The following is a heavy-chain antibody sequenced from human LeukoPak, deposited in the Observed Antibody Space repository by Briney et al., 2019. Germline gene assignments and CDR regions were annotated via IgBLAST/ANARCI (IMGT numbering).Heavy chain of an antibody. V-gene: IGHV1-8*01. CDR3: ARDQGTPSSGWYNHYYYYGMDV. CDR1: GYTFTSYD. D-gene: IGHD6-19*01. Sequence: ASVKVSCKASGYTFTSYDINWVRQATGQGLEWMGWMNPNSGNTGYAQKFQGRVTMTRNTSISTAYMELSSLRSEDTAVYYCARDQGTPSSGWYNHYYYYGMDVWGQGTTVTVSS. CDR2: MNPNSGNT. J-gene: IGHJ6*02.